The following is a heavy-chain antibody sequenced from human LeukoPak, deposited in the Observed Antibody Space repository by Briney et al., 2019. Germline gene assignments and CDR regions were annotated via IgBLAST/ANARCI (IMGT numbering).Heavy chain of an antibody. D-gene: IGHD6-13*01. CDR1: GYTFTNYT. J-gene: IGHJ4*02. V-gene: IGHV7-4-1*02. CDR2: IDTNTGNP. Sequence: ASVKVSCKASGYTFTNYTLNWVRQAPGQGLEWMGWIDTNTGNPTYAQGFTGRFVFSLDTSVSTAYLQISSLKAEDTAVYYCARVGIAAAGTTFDYWGQGTLVTVSS. CDR3: ARVGIAAAGTTFDY.